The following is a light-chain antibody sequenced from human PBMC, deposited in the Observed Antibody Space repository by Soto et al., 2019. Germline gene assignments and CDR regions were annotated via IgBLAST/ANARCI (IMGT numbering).Light chain of an antibody. J-gene: IGKJ3*01. Sequence: EVVLTQSPGTLSLSPGARATLSCRASQSVNDNHLAWYQQKGGQAPRLLIYGASTRATGVPDRFSGSGFGTAYSLIIIRLDEEDVVRDYCQLFVCAPPRGTLGPGTTVEI. CDR3: QLFVCAPPRGT. CDR1: QSVNDNH. V-gene: IGKV3-20*01. CDR2: GAS.